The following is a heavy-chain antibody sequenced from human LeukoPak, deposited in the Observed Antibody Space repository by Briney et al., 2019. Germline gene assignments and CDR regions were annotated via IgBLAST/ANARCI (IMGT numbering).Heavy chain of an antibody. Sequence: GGSLRLSCAASGFTFSNYGMHWVRQAPGKGLEWVAVISYDGSTKYYADSVKGRFTISRDTSKNTLYLQMNSLRAEDTAVYYCTKDRGPGIAAAATWYLDYWGQGTLVTVSS. CDR2: ISYDGSTK. J-gene: IGHJ4*02. V-gene: IGHV3-30*18. CDR1: GFTFSNYG. CDR3: TKDRGPGIAAAATWYLDY. D-gene: IGHD6-13*01.